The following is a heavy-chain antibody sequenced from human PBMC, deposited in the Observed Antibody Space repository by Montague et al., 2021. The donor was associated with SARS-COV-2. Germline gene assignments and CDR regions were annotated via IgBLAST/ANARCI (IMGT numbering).Heavy chain of an antibody. CDR1: GGSISSYY. J-gene: IGHJ5*02. D-gene: IGHD3-3*01. V-gene: IGHV4-59*01. CDR3: ARAQMNRITIFGVVAEFDP. Sequence: SETLSLTCTVSGGSISSYYWGWIRQPPGKGLEWIGYIYYSGSTNYNTSPKGRVTISVDTSKNQFSLKLSSVTAADTAVYYCARAQMNRITIFGVVAEFDPWGQGTLVTASS. CDR2: IYYSGST.